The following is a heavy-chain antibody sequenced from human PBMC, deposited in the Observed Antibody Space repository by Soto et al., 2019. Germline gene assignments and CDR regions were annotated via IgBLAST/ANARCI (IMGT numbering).Heavy chain of an antibody. J-gene: IGHJ5*02. Sequence: SETLSLTCTVSGGSISSYYWSWIRQPPGKGLEWIGSMYNSGSTYYNPSLKSRLTISVDTSKNQFSLKLSSVIAADTAVYYCARQGSGSYWFDPWGQGTLVTVSS. CDR1: GGSISSYY. CDR3: ARQGSGSYWFDP. CDR2: MYNSGST. V-gene: IGHV4-59*05. D-gene: IGHD1-26*01.